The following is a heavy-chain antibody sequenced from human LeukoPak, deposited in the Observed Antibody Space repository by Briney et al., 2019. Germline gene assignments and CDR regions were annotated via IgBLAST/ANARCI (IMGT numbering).Heavy chain of an antibody. D-gene: IGHD6-19*01. Sequence: PGGSLRLSCAASGFSFTSYATSWVRQAPGKGLDWVSGISGSGTTIYYADSAKGRFTISRDNSKNTLYLQMNSLRAEDTAVYYCAKEINHQWLVPLDAFDIWGQGTMVTVSS. CDR3: AKEINHQWLVPLDAFDI. V-gene: IGHV3-23*01. CDR1: GFSFTSYA. J-gene: IGHJ3*02. CDR2: ISGSGTTI.